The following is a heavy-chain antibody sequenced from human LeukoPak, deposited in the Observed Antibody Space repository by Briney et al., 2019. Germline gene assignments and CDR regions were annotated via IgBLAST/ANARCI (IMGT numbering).Heavy chain of an antibody. CDR3: AKVLSGGSLPYYYYGMDV. V-gene: IGHV3-23*01. D-gene: IGHD2-15*01. J-gene: IGHJ6*02. CDR2: ISGSGGST. Sequence: GGSLRLSCAASGFTFSSYAMSWVRQAPGKGLERVSAISGSGGSTYYADSVKGRFTISRDNSKNTLCLQMNSLRAEDTAVYYCAKVLSGGSLPYYYYGMDVWGQGTTVTVSS. CDR1: GFTFSSYA.